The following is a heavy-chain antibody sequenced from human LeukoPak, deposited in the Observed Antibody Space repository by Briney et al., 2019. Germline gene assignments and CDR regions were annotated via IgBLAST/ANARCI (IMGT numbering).Heavy chain of an antibody. Sequence: GGSLRLSCAASGCTFSSYSMNWVRQAPGKGLEWVSSISSSSSYIYYADSVKGRFTISRDNAKNTRYVQMNSLRAEDTAGYYWARARLLYHILTGYYSYSGQGPLVTVSS. CDR3: ARARLLYHILTGYYSY. D-gene: IGHD3-9*01. J-gene: IGHJ1*01. CDR2: ISSSSSYI. CDR1: GCTFSSYS. V-gene: IGHV3-21*01.